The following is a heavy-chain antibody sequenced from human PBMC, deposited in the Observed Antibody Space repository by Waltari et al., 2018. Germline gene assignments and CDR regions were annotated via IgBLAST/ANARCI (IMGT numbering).Heavy chain of an antibody. J-gene: IGHJ6*02. Sequence: EVQLVESGGGLVKPGGSLSLSCAASGFTFSSYSMNWVRQATGKGVEWVSYISRRNTYRYYADSVNGRVSISRDNAKNSLDLQMNSLRADDTGVYYCAREEYGMDVWGQGTTVTVSS. CDR3: AREEYGMDV. V-gene: IGHV3-21*01. CDR1: GFTFSSYS. CDR2: ISRRNTYR.